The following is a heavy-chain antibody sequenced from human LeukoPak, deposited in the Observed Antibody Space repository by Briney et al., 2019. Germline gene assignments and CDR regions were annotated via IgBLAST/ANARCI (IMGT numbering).Heavy chain of an antibody. V-gene: IGHV3-48*01. CDR3: AREDGGIVVVPAAFDY. J-gene: IGHJ4*02. CDR2: ISSSSSTI. D-gene: IGHD2-2*01. Sequence: GGSLRLSCAASGFTFSNYVMNWVRQAPGKGLEWVSYISSSSSTIYYADSVKGRFTISRDNAKNSLYLQMNSLRAEDTAVYYCAREDGGIVVVPAAFDYWGQGTLVTVSS. CDR1: GFTFSNYV.